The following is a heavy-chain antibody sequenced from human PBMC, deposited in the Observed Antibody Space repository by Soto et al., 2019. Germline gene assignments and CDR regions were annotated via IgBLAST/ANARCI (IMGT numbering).Heavy chain of an antibody. CDR1: GFTVSSNY. J-gene: IGHJ4*02. CDR3: SRGLSSSCYYFDY. Sequence: GGSLRLSCAASGFTVSSNYMSWVRQAPGKGLEWVSVIYSCGISYYADSVKGRFTISSPNSKNTLYLQMNSLRDEDTAVYYCSRGLSSSCYYFDYWGQGTLVTVSS. D-gene: IGHD6-13*01. CDR2: IYSCGIS. V-gene: IGHV3-53*04.